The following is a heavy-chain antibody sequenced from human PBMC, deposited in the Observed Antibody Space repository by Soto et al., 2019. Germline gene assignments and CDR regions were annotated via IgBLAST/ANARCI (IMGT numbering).Heavy chain of an antibody. Sequence: PGESLKISCKGSGYSFTSYWISWVRQMPGKGLEWMGRIDPSDSYTNYSPSFQGHVTISADKSISTAYLQWSSLKASDTAVYYCAREYSSSSSFDYWGQGTLVTVSS. CDR3: AREYSSSSSFDY. J-gene: IGHJ4*02. CDR1: GYSFTSYW. D-gene: IGHD6-6*01. CDR2: IDPSDSYT. V-gene: IGHV5-10-1*01.